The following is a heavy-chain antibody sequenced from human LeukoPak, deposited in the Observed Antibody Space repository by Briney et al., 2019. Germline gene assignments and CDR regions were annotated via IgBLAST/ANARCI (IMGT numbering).Heavy chain of an antibody. D-gene: IGHD2-15*01. V-gene: IGHV1-2*02. CDR3: ARDLGFCSGGSCGSMTTVTSYDY. CDR2: LNPKSGAT. Sequence: ASVKVSCKASGYTLIDYYMHWVRQAPGQGLEWMGWLNPKSGATNFAQKFQGRVTMTRDTSITTAYMELSRLRSDDTAVYYCARDLGFCSGGSCGSMTTVTSYDYWGQGTLVTVSS. CDR1: GYTLIDYY. J-gene: IGHJ4*02.